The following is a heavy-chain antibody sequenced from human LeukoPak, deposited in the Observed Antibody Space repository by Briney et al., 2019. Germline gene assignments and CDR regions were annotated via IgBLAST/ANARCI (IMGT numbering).Heavy chain of an antibody. V-gene: IGHV3-23*01. Sequence: GGSLRLSCAASGFTFSSYAMSWVRQAPGKGLEWVSAISGSCGSTYYADSVKGRFTISRDNSKNTLYLQMNSLRAEDTAVYYCAKDIVVVTSGSNAFDIWGQGTTLTVSS. D-gene: IGHD2-21*02. CDR2: ISGSCGST. J-gene: IGHJ3*02. CDR1: GFTFSSYA. CDR3: AKDIVVVTSGSNAFDI.